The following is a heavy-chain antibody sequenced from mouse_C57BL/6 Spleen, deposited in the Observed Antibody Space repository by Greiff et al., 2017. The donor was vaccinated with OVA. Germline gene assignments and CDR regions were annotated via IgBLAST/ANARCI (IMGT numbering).Heavy chain of an antibody. D-gene: IGHD2-3*01. J-gene: IGHJ1*03. Sequence: EVKVEESGGGLVKPGGSLKLSCAASGFTFSSYTMSWVRQTPEKRLEWVATISGGGGNTYYPDSVKGRFTISRDNAKNTLYLQMSSLRSEDTALYYCARAPIYDGYPWYFDVWGTGTTVTVSS. V-gene: IGHV5-9*01. CDR3: ARAPIYDGYPWYFDV. CDR1: GFTFSSYT. CDR2: ISGGGGNT.